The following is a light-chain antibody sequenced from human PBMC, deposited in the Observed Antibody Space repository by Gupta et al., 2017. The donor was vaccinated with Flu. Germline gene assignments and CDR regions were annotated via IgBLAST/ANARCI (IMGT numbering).Light chain of an antibody. J-gene: IGLJ3*02. V-gene: IGLV4-69*01. CDR1: SDHSSYP. CDR3: QTWGTGIRV. CDR2: LNSDGSH. Sequence: ASLGASVKLTCTLTSDHSSYPIAWHQQQPEKGPRYLMKLNSDGSHTKGDGIPDRFSGSSSGAERYLTISSLQSEDEADYYCQTWGTGIRVFGGGTKLTVL.